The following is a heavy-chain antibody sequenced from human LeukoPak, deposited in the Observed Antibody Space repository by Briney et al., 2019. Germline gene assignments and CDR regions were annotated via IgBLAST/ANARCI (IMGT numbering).Heavy chain of an antibody. D-gene: IGHD3-22*01. CDR2: ISGSGGST. V-gene: IGHV3-23*01. CDR3: AKQNYYDSSGYYLGGFRRPGDFDY. J-gene: IGHJ4*02. CDR1: GFTFSNYV. Sequence: PGGSLRLSCAASGFTFSNYVMSWVRQSPGKGLEWVSGISGSGGSTYYADSVKGRFTISRDNSKYTVYLQMKSLRAEDTAVYYCAKQNYYDSSGYYLGGFRRPGDFDYWGQGTLVTVSS.